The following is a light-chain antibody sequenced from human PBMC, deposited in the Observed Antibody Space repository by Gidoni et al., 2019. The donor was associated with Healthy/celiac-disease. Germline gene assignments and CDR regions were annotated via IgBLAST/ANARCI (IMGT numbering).Light chain of an antibody. CDR2: LGS. Sequence: ESVMTQSPLSLPVTPGEPASISCRSSQSLLHSNGYNYLDWYLQTPGQSPQFLIYLGSNRASGVPHTFSGSVSGTDFTLKISRVEAEDVGFYYCMQALQTPRTFGQGTKLEIK. J-gene: IGKJ2*01. CDR1: QSLLHSNGYNY. V-gene: IGKV2-28*01. CDR3: MQALQTPRT.